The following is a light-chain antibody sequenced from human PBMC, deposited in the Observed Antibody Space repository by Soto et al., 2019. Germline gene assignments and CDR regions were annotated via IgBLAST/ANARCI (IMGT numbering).Light chain of an antibody. CDR3: SSYTSSSTFSLV. Sequence: QSVLTQPPSVSGSPGQSVTISCTGTSSDVGSYNRVSWYQQPPGTAPKLMIYEVSNRPSGVPDRFSGSKSGNTASLTISGLQAEDEADYYCSSYTSSSTFSLVFGGGTKVTVL. V-gene: IGLV2-18*02. J-gene: IGLJ2*01. CDR2: EVS. CDR1: SSDVGSYNR.